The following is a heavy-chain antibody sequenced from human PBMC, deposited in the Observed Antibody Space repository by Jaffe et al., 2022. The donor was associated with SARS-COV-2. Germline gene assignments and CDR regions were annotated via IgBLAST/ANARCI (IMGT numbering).Heavy chain of an antibody. Sequence: EVQLVESGGGLVQPGGSLRLSCAASGFTFGSYGMSWVRQAPGKGLEWVSVISDRSSWTHYADSVKGRFTISRDNSKNTVYLQMNSLRAEDTAVYYCVKHLSGSYCFDYWGQGILVTVSS. CDR2: ISDRSSWT. D-gene: IGHD1-26*01. CDR1: GFTFGSYG. J-gene: IGHJ4*02. V-gene: IGHV3-23*04. CDR3: VKHLSGSYCFDY.